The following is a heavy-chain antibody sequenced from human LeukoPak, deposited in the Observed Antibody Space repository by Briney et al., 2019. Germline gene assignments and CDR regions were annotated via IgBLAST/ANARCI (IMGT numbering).Heavy chain of an antibody. V-gene: IGHV4-59*01. CDR1: GGSISSYY. CDR3: ARIRGSYEKDAFDI. Sequence: PSETLSLTCTVSGGSISSYYWSWIRQPPGTGLEWVGYIYYSGSTNYNLYIQSRGTISVDPSKNQFPLKLSSVTAAGTAAYYCARIRGSYEKDAFDIWGQGTMVTVSS. J-gene: IGHJ3*02. CDR2: IYYSGST. D-gene: IGHD1-26*01.